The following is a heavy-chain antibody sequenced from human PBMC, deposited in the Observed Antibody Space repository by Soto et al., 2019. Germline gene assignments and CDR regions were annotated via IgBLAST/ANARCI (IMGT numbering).Heavy chain of an antibody. Sequence: ASVKVSCQVCGYTLGDFSLHCVGQAPGRGLEGMGGFDVDDGDTIYDLKVQGRVTMTEDTSTHTANLELSTLRYEDTPLYYCAVIVSSWSEYDVRNDWFDPWRQGTLVLVSS. D-gene: IGHD6-6*01. CDR2: FDVDDGDT. CDR1: GYTLGDFS. CDR3: AVIVSSWSEYDVRNDWFDP. V-gene: IGHV1-24*01. J-gene: IGHJ5*02.